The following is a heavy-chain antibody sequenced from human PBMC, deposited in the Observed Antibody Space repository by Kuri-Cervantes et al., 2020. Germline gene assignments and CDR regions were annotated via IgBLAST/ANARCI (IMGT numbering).Heavy chain of an antibody. J-gene: IGHJ4*02. CDR3: ARVRGYSYGPFDY. V-gene: IGHV4-39*07. D-gene: IGHD5-18*01. CDR1: GGSVSSGSYY. Sequence: SETLSLTCTVSGGSVSSGSYYWSWIRQPPGKGLEWIGEINHSGSTNYNPSLKSRVTISVDTSKNQFSLKLSSVTAADTAVYYCARVRGYSYGPFDYWGQGTLVTVSS. CDR2: INHSGST.